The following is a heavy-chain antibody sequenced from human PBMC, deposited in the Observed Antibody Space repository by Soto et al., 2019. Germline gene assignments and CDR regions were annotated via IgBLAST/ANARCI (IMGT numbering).Heavy chain of an antibody. J-gene: IGHJ4*02. D-gene: IGHD3-3*01. V-gene: IGHV1-18*01. CDR1: GYIFTNYG. CDR2: ISAYNGNT. Sequence: ASVKVSCKASGYIFTNYGISWVRQAPGQGLEWMGWISAYNGNTNYVQKLQGRVTMTTDTSTSTAYMELRSLRSDDTAVYYCARESGLRFLEWSILDYWGQGTLVTVSS. CDR3: ARESGLRFLEWSILDY.